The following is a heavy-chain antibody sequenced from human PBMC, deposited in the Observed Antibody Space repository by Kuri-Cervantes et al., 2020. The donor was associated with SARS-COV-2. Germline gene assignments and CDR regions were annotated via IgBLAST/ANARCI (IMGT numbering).Heavy chain of an antibody. CDR1: GGSISSYY. V-gene: IGHV4-59*04. CDR3: AKAISNYPSYYYYGMDV. Sequence: SETLSLTCTVSGGSISSYYWSWMRQPPGKGLEWIGNIHYSGSTNYNPSLKSRVTMSVDTSKNQFSLKLSSVTAADTAVYYCAKAISNYPSYYYYGMDVWGQGTTVTVSS. D-gene: IGHD4-11*01. CDR2: IHYSGST. J-gene: IGHJ6*02.